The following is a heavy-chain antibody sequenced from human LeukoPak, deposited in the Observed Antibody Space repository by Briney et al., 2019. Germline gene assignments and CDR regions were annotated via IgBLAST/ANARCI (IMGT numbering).Heavy chain of an antibody. J-gene: IGHJ4*02. V-gene: IGHV4-59*08. CDR3: ARHRDYDFWSGYFTDFDY. CDR1: GGSISSYY. Sequence: SETLSLTCTVSGGSISSYYWSWIQQPPGKGLEWIGYIYYSGSTNYNPSLKSRVTISVDTSKNQFSLKLSSVTAADTAVYYCARHRDYDFWSGYFTDFDYWGQGTLVTVSS. D-gene: IGHD3-3*01. CDR2: IYYSGST.